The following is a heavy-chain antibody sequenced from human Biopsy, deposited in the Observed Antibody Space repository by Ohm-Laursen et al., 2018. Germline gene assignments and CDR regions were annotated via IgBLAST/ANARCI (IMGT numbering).Heavy chain of an antibody. D-gene: IGHD5-24*01. CDR1: GASIEDYY. Sequence: TLSLTCTVSGASIEDYYWTWIRQAPGKTLEWIASINYRGNTNYNPSLKSRVTMSVDTSKKQFSLRPSSVTAADTAVYYCARQDGYLGYEYWGQGALVTVSS. J-gene: IGHJ4*02. V-gene: IGHV4-59*08. CDR2: INYRGNT. CDR3: ARQDGYLGYEY.